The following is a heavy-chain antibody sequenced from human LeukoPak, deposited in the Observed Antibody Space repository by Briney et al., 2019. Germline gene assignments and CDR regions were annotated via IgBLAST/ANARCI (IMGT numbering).Heavy chain of an antibody. CDR1: GGSISSSSYY. Sequence: PSETLSLTCTASGGSISSSSYYWGWIRQPPGKGLEWIGSIYYSGSTYYNPSLKSRVTISVDTSKNQFSLKLSSVTAADTAVYYCARRRYLDYWGQGTLVTVSS. V-gene: IGHV4-39*01. J-gene: IGHJ4*02. CDR3: ARRRYLDY. CDR2: IYYSGST. D-gene: IGHD3-9*01.